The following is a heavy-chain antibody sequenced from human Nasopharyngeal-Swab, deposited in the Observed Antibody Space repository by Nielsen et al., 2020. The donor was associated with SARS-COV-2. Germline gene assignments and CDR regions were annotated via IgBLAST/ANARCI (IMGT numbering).Heavy chain of an antibody. J-gene: IGHJ4*02. D-gene: IGHD6-19*01. V-gene: IGHV4-39*07. CDR3: VREYTSAWYFPNYFDY. Sequence: SETLSLTCTVSGGSISSSSYYWGWIRQPPGKGLEWIGTIYYSGSTYYNPSLKSRVTISVDTSKNQFSLKLTSVTAADTAVYYCVREYTSAWYFPNYFDYWGQGALVTVSS. CDR2: IYYSGST. CDR1: GGSISSSSYY.